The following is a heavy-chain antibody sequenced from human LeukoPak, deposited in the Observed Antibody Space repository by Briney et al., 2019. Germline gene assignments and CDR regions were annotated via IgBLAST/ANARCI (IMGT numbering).Heavy chain of an antibody. D-gene: IGHD3-10*02. J-gene: IGHJ4*02. V-gene: IGHV3-66*01. Sequence: GGSLRLSCAASGFTFSDYYMSWIRQAPGKGLEWVSLIYIGGNTYYADSVKGRFTLSRDNSKNTVYLQMNSLRVEDTAMYYCASMSDLLYYFDSWGQGTLVTVSS. CDR2: IYIGGNT. CDR1: GFTFSDYY. CDR3: ASMSDLLYYFDS.